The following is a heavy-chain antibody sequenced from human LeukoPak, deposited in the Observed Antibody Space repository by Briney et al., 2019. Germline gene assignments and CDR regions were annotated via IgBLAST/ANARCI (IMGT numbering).Heavy chain of an antibody. Sequence: SETPSLTCTVSGGSISSYYWSWIRQPPGKGLEWIGYIYYSGSTNYNPSLMGRVTISVDTSKNQFSLKLSSVTAADTAVYYCARHLATAGTGFDYWGQGTLVTVSS. CDR1: GGSISSYY. CDR3: ARHLATAGTGFDY. V-gene: IGHV4-59*08. CDR2: IYYSGST. D-gene: IGHD6-13*01. J-gene: IGHJ4*02.